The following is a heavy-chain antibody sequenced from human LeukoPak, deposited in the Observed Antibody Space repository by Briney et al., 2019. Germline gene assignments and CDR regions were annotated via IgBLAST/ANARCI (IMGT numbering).Heavy chain of an antibody. D-gene: IGHD6-13*01. CDR2: IYYSGST. CDR3: ASAYSIAAPDY. V-gene: IGHV4-39*01. CDR1: GGSISSSSYY. J-gene: IGHJ4*02. Sequence: KPSETASLSCTVSGGSISSSSYYWGWIRQPPGKGLEWIGSIYYSGSTYYNPSLKSRVTISVDTSKNQFSLKLSSVTAADTAVYYCASAYSIAAPDYWGQGTLVTVSS.